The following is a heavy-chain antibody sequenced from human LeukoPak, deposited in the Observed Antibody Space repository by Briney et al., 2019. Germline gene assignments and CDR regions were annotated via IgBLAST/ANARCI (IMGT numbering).Heavy chain of an antibody. CDR3: ARERRFLEWLRADAFDI. V-gene: IGHV4-59*01. Sequence: SETLSLTCTVSGGSISSYYWSWIRQPPGKGLEWIGYIYYSGSTNYNPSLKRRVTISVDTSKNQFSLKLSSVTAADTAVYYCARERRFLEWLRADAFDIWGQGTMVTVSS. D-gene: IGHD3-3*01. CDR1: GGSISSYY. CDR2: IYYSGST. J-gene: IGHJ3*02.